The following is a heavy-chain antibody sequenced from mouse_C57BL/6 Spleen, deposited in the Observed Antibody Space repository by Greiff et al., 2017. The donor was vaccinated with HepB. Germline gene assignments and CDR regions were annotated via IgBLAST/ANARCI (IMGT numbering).Heavy chain of an antibody. Sequence: QVQLQQPGAELVKPGASVKLSCKASGFTFTSYWMHWVKQRPGRGLEWIGRIDPNSGGTKYNEKFKSKTTLTIDKPSNTTYMQLSSLTSEGSAVYCCARPNTGRYFDDWGTGTTVTVSS. D-gene: IGHD1-1*01. CDR2: IDPNSGGT. CDR1: GFTFTSYW. J-gene: IGHJ1*03. V-gene: IGHV1-72*01. CDR3: ARPNTGRYFDD.